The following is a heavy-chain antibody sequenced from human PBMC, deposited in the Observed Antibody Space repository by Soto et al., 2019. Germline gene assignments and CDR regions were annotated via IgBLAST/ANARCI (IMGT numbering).Heavy chain of an antibody. CDR3: ARGSYYYDSSGYYRY. D-gene: IGHD3-22*01. CDR2: IYYSGST. J-gene: IGHJ4*02. CDR1: YGSISNLDYY. Sequence: SQTMRLTWTVSYGSISNLDYYWSWIKKPPGKGLEWIGYIYYSGSTYYNPSLKSRVTISVDTSKNQFSLKLSSVTAADTAVYYCARGSYYYDSSGYYRYWGQGTLGTVSS. V-gene: IGHV4-30-4*08.